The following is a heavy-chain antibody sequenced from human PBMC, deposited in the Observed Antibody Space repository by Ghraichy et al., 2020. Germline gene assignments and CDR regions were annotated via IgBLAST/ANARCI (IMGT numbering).Heavy chain of an antibody. D-gene: IGHD4-17*01. CDR2: ISGSGGST. CDR3: AKDQAPTVTMGDLSRDAFDI. Sequence: GGSLRLSCAASGFTFSSYAMSWVRQAPGKGLEWVSAISGSGGSTYYADSVKGRFTISRDNSKNTLYLQMNSLRAEDTAVYYCAKDQAPTVTMGDLSRDAFDIWGQGTMVTVSS. J-gene: IGHJ3*02. V-gene: IGHV3-23*01. CDR1: GFTFSSYA.